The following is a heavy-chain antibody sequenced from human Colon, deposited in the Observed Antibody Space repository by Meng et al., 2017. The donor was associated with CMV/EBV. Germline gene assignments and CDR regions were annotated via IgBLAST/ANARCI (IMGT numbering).Heavy chain of an antibody. D-gene: IGHD1-7*01. CDR3: ARDKGGAINWDCHKLLAIDY. Sequence: ASVKVSCKTSGDIFSNYGISWVRQAPGQGLEWMGWISAHKDNTKYAQKVQGRVTMTIDTSTSTAYLELRSLRSDDTAVYYCARDKGGAINWDCHKLLAIDYWGQGTLVTVSS. V-gene: IGHV1-18*01. CDR1: GDIFSNYG. CDR2: ISAHKDNT. J-gene: IGHJ4*02.